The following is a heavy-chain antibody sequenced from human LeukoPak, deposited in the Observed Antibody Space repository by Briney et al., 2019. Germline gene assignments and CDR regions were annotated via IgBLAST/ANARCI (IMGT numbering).Heavy chain of an antibody. CDR3: ARDSPDYGDYVAFDI. CDR2: INHNGNVN. D-gene: IGHD4-17*01. V-gene: IGHV3-7*01. J-gene: IGHJ3*02. Sequence: GGSLRLSCAASGFTFSSYWMNWARQAPGKGLEWVASINHNGNVNYYVDSVKGRFTISRDNAKNSLYLQMNSLRAEDTAVYYCARDSPDYGDYVAFDIWGQGTMVTVSS. CDR1: GFTFSSYW.